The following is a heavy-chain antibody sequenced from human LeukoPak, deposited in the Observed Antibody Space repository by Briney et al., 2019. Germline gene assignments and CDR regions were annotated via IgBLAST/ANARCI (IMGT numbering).Heavy chain of an antibody. V-gene: IGHV3-23*01. D-gene: IGHD6-19*01. Sequence: GGSLRLSCAASGFTFSSYAMSWVRQAPGKGLEWVSAISGSGGSTYYADSVKGRFTISRDNSKNTLSLQVNTLRAEDTAVYYCARASGIYGSGWYFDYWGQGTLVTVSS. CDR2: ISGSGGST. CDR3: ARASGIYGSGWYFDY. CDR1: GFTFSSYA. J-gene: IGHJ4*02.